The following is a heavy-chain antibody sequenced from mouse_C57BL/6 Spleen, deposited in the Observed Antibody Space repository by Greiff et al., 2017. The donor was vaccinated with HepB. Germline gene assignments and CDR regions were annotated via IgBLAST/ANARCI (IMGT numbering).Heavy chain of an antibody. CDR3: ASSYYSNYGYFDV. CDR2: INPSSGYT. CDR1: GYTFTSYW. J-gene: IGHJ1*03. Sequence: VQLQQSGAELAKPGASVKLSCKASGYTFTSYWMHWVKQRPGQGLEWIGYINPSSGYTKYNQKFKDKATLTADKSSSTAYMQLSSLTYEDSAVYYCASSYYSNYGYFDVWGTGTTVTVSS. D-gene: IGHD2-5*01. V-gene: IGHV1-7*01.